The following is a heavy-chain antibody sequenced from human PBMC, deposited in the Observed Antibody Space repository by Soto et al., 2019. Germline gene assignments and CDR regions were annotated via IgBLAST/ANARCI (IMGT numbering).Heavy chain of an antibody. D-gene: IGHD3-22*01. CDR3: ASGMYYYDSSGYYSEAFEI. V-gene: IGHV1-18*01. J-gene: IGHJ3*02. CDR2: ISAYNGNT. CDR1: GYTFTSYG. Sequence: QVQLVQSGAEVKKPGASVKVSCKASGYTFTSYGISWVRQAPGQGLEWMGWISAYNGNTNYAQKLQGRVTMTTDTPTSTAYMELRSLRSDDTAVYYCASGMYYYDSSGYYSEAFEIWGQGTMVTVSS.